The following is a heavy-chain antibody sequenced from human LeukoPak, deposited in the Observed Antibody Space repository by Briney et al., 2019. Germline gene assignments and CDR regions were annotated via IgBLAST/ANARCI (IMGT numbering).Heavy chain of an antibody. Sequence: GGSLRLSCADSGFTFSSYAMNWVRQAPGKGLEWVSVISGSGGSTYYADSVKGRFTISRDNSKSTLYLQMNSLRAEDTAVYYCARRGYSYGSLDYWGQGTLVTVSS. V-gene: IGHV3-23*01. CDR2: ISGSGGST. CDR3: ARRGYSYGSLDY. CDR1: GFTFSSYA. J-gene: IGHJ4*02. D-gene: IGHD5-18*01.